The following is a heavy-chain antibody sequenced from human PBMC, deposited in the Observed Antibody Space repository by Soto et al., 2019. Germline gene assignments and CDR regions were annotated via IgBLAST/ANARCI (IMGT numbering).Heavy chain of an antibody. CDR1: GFTFSSYA. J-gene: IGHJ5*02. CDR2: ISSNGGST. Sequence: GGSLRLSCSASGFTFSSYAMHWVRQAPGKGLEYVSAISSNGGSTYYADSVKGRFTISRDNSKNTLYLQMGSLRAEDTAVYYCVRPYSSSWYDNWFDPWGQGTLVTVSS. CDR3: VRPYSSSWYDNWFDP. D-gene: IGHD6-13*01. V-gene: IGHV3-64D*08.